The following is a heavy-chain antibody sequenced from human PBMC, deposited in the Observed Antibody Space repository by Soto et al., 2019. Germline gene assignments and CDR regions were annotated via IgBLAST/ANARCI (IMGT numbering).Heavy chain of an antibody. D-gene: IGHD4-17*01. J-gene: IGHJ4*02. CDR2: IYYSGRS. CDR3: ARQRTTVVTQAYFDQ. CDR1: GGSITSSSYY. Sequence: SETLSLTCTVSGGSITSSSYYWGWIRQPPGKGLEWIGGIYYSGRSYYNPSLKSRVTMSVDTSKNQLPLTLNSVTAADAAVYYCARQRTTVVTQAYFDQWGQGTRVTVSS. V-gene: IGHV4-39*01.